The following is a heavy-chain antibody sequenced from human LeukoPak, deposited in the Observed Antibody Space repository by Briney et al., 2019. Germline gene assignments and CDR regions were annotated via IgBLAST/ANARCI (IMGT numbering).Heavy chain of an antibody. CDR1: GGTFSSYA. CDR3: ARLHSPYYYYYYGMDV. J-gene: IGHJ6*02. Sequence: GASVKVSCKASGGTFSSYAISWVRQAPGQGLEWMGRIIPILGIANYAQKFQGRVTITADKSTSTAYMELSSLRSEDTAVYYCARLHSPYYYYYYGMDVWGQGTTVTVSS. CDR2: IIPILGIA. V-gene: IGHV1-69*04. D-gene: IGHD2-15*01.